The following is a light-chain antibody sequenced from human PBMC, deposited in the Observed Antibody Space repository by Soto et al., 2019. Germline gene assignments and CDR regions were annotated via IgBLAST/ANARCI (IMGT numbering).Light chain of an antibody. CDR1: QSISNH. CDR3: QQSYSSPPT. Sequence: DIQITQSPSSLSSSVEYRVIISFRASQSISNHLNWYQQKPGKAPKLLIFAASSLQSGVPSRFSGSRSGPDFTLTISSLQPEDFATYYCQQSYSSPPTFGQGTKVDI. J-gene: IGKJ1*01. V-gene: IGKV1-39*01. CDR2: AAS.